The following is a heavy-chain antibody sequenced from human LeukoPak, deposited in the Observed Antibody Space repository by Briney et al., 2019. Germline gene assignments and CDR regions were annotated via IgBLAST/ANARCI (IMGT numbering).Heavy chain of an antibody. CDR1: GGSFSGYY. CDR2: INHSGST. J-gene: IGHJ4*02. Sequence: SETLSLTCAVYGGSFSGYYWSWIRQPPGKGLEWIGEINHSGSTNYNPTLKSRVTISVDTSKNQFSLKLSSVTAADTAVYYCARGHYWGQGTLVTVSS. CDR3: ARGHY. V-gene: IGHV4-34*01.